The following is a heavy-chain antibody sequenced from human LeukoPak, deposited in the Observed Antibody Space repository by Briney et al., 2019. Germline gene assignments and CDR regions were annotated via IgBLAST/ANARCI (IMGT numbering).Heavy chain of an antibody. CDR2: IYSGGST. D-gene: IGHD2-15*01. CDR3: ASGGGSWFLPFSHYYYYGMDV. Sequence: GGSLRLSCAASGFTVSSNYMSWVRQAPGKGLEWVSVIYSGGSTNYADSVKGRFTISRDNSKNTLYLQMNSLRAEDTAVYYCASGGGSWFLPFSHYYYYGMDVWGQGTTVTVSS. J-gene: IGHJ6*02. V-gene: IGHV3-66*01. CDR1: GFTVSSNY.